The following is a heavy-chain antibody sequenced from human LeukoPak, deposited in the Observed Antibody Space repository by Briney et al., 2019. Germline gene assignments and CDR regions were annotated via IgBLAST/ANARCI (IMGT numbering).Heavy chain of an antibody. CDR1: GFTVSSNY. V-gene: IGHV3-53*05. CDR2: IYSGGST. D-gene: IGHD3-3*01. Sequence: GGSLRLSCAASGFTVSSNYMSWVRQAPGKGLEWVSVIYSGGSTYYADSVKGRFIISRDNSRNMLYLQMNSLRAEDTAVYYCARDLPGVVPPYYYYGMDVWGQGTTVTVSS. J-gene: IGHJ6*02. CDR3: ARDLPGVVPPYYYYGMDV.